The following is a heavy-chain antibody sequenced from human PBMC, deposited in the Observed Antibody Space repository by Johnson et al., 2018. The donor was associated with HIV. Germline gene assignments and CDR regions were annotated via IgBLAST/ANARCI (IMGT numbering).Heavy chain of an antibody. Sequence: VQLVESGGGLVQPGGSLRLSCAASKFTFTNAWMSWVRQAPGKGLEWVANIDKEGREKQYADSVKGRFTISRDNARNSLHLQMNSLRVDDTAVYYCASADVFDIWGQGTVVTVSS. J-gene: IGHJ3*02. CDR2: IDKEGREK. CDR3: ASADVFDI. CDR1: KFTFTNAW. V-gene: IGHV3-7*03.